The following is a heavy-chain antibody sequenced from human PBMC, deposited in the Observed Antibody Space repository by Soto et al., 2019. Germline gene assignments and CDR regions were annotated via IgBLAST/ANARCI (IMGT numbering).Heavy chain of an antibody. Sequence: EVQLLESGGGLVQPGGSLRLSCAASGFTFSSYAMSWVRQAPGKRLEWVSAISGSGGSTYYADSVKGRFTISSDNSTNTLYLQMSSLRGEETAVYYCAKDVAGDHEFDYWGQGTLVTVSS. J-gene: IGHJ4*02. D-gene: IGHD6-19*01. CDR3: AKDVAGDHEFDY. V-gene: IGHV3-23*01. CDR2: ISGSGGST. CDR1: GFTFSSYA.